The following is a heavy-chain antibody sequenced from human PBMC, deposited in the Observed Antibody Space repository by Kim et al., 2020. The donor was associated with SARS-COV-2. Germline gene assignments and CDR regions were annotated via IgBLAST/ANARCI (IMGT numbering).Heavy chain of an antibody. CDR2: IGTAGDT. J-gene: IGHJ4*02. Sequence: GGSLRLSCAASGFTFSSYDMHWVRQATGKGLEWVSAIGTAGDTYYPGSVKGRFTISRENAKNSLYLQMNSLRAGDTAVYYCARGTLRLGELSPFDYWGQGTLVTVSS. CDR3: ARGTLRLGELSPFDY. CDR1: GFTFSSYD. V-gene: IGHV3-13*04. D-gene: IGHD3-16*02.